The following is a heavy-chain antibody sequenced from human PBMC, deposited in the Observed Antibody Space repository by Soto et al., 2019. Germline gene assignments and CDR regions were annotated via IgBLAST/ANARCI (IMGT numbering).Heavy chain of an antibody. D-gene: IGHD3-16*01. V-gene: IGHV4-34*12. CDR3: ARPHYHDNTFYYYFDS. CDR2: TFHGGST. CDR1: GGSFSGYF. Sequence: SETLSLTCPVYGGSFSGYFGSWIRQPPGKGLEWIGETFHGGSTNYSPSLKSRVTISVDTSKNQFSLELTSVTAADTAVYYCARPHYHDNTFYYYFDSWGQATLVTVSS. J-gene: IGHJ4*02.